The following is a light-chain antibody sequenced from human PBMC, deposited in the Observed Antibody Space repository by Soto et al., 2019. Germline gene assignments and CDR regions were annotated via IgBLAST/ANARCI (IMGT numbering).Light chain of an antibody. CDR3: CSYAGSYSWV. V-gene: IGLV2-11*01. CDR1: SSDVGGYNY. Sequence: QSALTQPRSVSGSPGQSVTISCSGTSSDVGGYNYVSWYQQHPGKAPKLMIYDVSKRPSGVPDRFSGSKSGNTASLTISGLQADDEGDYYCCSYAGSYSWVFGGGTKVTVL. CDR2: DVS. J-gene: IGLJ3*02.